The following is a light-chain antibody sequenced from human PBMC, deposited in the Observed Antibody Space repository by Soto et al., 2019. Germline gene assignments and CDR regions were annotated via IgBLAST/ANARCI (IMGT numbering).Light chain of an antibody. CDR2: EVT. CDR1: SSDVGGYNY. V-gene: IGLV2-8*01. Sequence: QSVLTQPPSASGSPRQSVTISCTGTSSDVGGYNYVSWYQQHPGKVPKLMIYEVTKRPSGVPDRFSGSKSGNTASLTVSGLQAEDEADYYYSSYGGSNNWGFGTGTKVTV. CDR3: SSYGGSNNWG. J-gene: IGLJ1*01.